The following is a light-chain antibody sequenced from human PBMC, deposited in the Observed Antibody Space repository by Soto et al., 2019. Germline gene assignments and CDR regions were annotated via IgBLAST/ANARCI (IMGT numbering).Light chain of an antibody. CDR2: KAS. V-gene: IGKV1-5*03. Sequence: DIQMTQSPSTLSASVGDRVTITCRVSQTVRSWLAWYQQKPGKAPNLLIYKASSLESGVPSRFSGSGSGTEFTLTITSLQPDDFATYYCQQYNSYYTVGQGTKLEIK. CDR1: QTVRSW. J-gene: IGKJ2*01. CDR3: QQYNSYYT.